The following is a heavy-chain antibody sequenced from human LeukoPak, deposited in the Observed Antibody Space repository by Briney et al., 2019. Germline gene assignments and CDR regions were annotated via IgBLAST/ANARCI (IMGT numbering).Heavy chain of an antibody. CDR3: ASPDENIAAAGTDAFDI. CDR2: VYSGGTT. J-gene: IGHJ3*02. D-gene: IGHD6-13*01. V-gene: IGHV3-53*01. Sequence: PGGSLRLSCAASGFTVSSNYMSWVRQAPGKGLEWVSVVYSGGTTYYADSVKGRFTISRDNSKNTLYLQMNSLRAEDTAVYYCASPDENIAAAGTDAFDIWGQGTMVTVSS. CDR1: GFTVSSNY.